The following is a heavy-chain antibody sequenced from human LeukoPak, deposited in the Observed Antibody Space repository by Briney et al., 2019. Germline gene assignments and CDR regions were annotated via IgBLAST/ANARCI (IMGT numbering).Heavy chain of an antibody. CDR1: GFSLSTAGVG. CDR3: VYRPPGTEAGVHYFQP. Sequence: SGPTLVNPTQTLTLTCTFSGFSLSTAGVGVGWIRQPSGKALEWLALIYWDGDKRYSPSLKDRLTIAKDTTRNHVVLTMTNMELVDRATYYCVYRPPGTEAGVHYFQPWGQGTLVTVSS. V-gene: IGHV2-5*02. D-gene: IGHD6-19*01. J-gene: IGHJ1*01. CDR2: IYWDGDK.